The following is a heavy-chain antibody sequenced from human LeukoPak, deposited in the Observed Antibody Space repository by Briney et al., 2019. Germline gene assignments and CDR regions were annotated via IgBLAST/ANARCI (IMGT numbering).Heavy chain of an antibody. V-gene: IGHV3-11*06. CDR2: ISSSSTYT. D-gene: IGHD4-17*01. CDR1: GFTFSDAW. CDR3: AMYRTYGDRDY. J-gene: IGHJ4*02. Sequence: GGSLRLSCAASGFTFSDAWMSWIRQAPGKGLEWVSYISSSSTYTNYADSVKGRFTISRDNAKNSLYLQMNSLRAEDTAVYYCAMYRTYGDRDYWGQGALVTVSS.